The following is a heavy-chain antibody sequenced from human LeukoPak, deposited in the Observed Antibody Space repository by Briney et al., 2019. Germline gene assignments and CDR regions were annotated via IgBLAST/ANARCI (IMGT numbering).Heavy chain of an antibody. CDR2: IKQDGSET. V-gene: IGHV3-7*01. D-gene: IGHD1-26*01. J-gene: IGHJ4*02. CDR1: GFTFSSYW. CDR3: ARQSSGRYSGPFDY. Sequence: GGSLRLSCAASGFTFSSYWMSWVRQAPGRGLEWVASIKQDGSETYYVDSVKGRFTISRDNAKNSLYLQMNSLRAEDTAVYYCARQSSGRYSGPFDYWGLGTLVTVSS.